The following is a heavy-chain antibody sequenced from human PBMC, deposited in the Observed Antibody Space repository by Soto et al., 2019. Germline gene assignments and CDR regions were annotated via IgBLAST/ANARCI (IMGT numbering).Heavy chain of an antibody. CDR1: GFTFSSNY. CDR3: ARQTYYYGSGSYYPTHYHYGMDV. CDR2: IYSGGST. D-gene: IGHD3-10*01. J-gene: IGHJ6*02. Sequence: GSLRLSGASSGFTFSSNYMIWVRQAPGKGLEWVSVIYSGGSTYYADSVKGRFTISRDNSKNTLYLQMNSLRAEDTAVYYCARQTYYYGSGSYYPTHYHYGMDVWGQGTTVTVSS. V-gene: IGHV3-53*01.